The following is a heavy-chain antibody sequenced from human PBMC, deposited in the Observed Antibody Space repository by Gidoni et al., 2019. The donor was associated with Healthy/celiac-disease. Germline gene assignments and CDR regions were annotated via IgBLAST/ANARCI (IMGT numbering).Heavy chain of an antibody. Sequence: QVQLVESGGGVVQPGRSLRSSCSASGVTFSSYGMHWVSQDPVKGREWVAGIWYDGSNQYYADSVKGRFSISRDNSKNTLYLQMNSLRAEDTAVYYCARDAVDTTLFYYMVVWGKGTTVTVSS. CDR2: IWYDGSNQ. J-gene: IGHJ6*03. V-gene: IGHV3-33*01. D-gene: IGHD1-26*01. CDR3: ARDAVDTTLFYYMVV. CDR1: GVTFSSYG.